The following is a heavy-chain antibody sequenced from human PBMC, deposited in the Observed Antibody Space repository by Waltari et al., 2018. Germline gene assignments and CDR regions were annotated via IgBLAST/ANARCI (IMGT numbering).Heavy chain of an antibody. J-gene: IGHJ6*03. D-gene: IGHD1-1*01. CDR3: AKEKLEHYYYYYYMDV. Sequence: QVQLVESGGGVVQPGRSLRLSCAASGFTFSSYGMHWVRQAPGKGLEWVAVISYDGSNKYYADSVKGRFTISRDNSKNTLYLQMNSLRAEDTAVYYCAKEKLEHYYYYYYMDVWGKGTTVTVSS. V-gene: IGHV3-30*18. CDR2: ISYDGSNK. CDR1: GFTFSSYG.